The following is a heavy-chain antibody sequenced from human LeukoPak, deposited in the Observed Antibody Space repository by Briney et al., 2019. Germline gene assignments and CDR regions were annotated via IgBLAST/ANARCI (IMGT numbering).Heavy chain of an antibody. CDR1: GFTFSSYE. Sequence: PGGSLRLSCAASGFTFSSYEMNWVRQAPGKGLEWVSYISSSGNTIYYADSVKGRFTISRDNAKNSLYLQMNSLRAEDTAVYYCARGYTYVFGWGQGTLVTVSS. CDR3: ARGYTYVFG. J-gene: IGHJ4*02. V-gene: IGHV3-48*03. CDR2: ISSSGNTI. D-gene: IGHD5-18*01.